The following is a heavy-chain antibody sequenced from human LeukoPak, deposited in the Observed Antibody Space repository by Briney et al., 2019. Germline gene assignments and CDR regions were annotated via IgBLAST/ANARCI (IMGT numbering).Heavy chain of an antibody. V-gene: IGHV4-4*07. CDR2: IYSSGST. CDR1: GGSIISYY. CDR3: ARVGGFLDAFGFGDI. J-gene: IGHJ3*02. D-gene: IGHD3/OR15-3a*01. Sequence: KPSETLSLTCTVSGGSIISYYWSWIRQPAGKGLEWIGRIYSSGSTNHNPSLKSRVTMSVDTSQNQFSLRLRSVTAADTAVYYCARVGGFLDAFGFGDISGQGTMVTVSS.